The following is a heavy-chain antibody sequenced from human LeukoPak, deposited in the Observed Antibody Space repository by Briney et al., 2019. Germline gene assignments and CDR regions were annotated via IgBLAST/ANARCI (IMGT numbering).Heavy chain of an antibody. D-gene: IGHD4-11*01. CDR1: GFTFSNYW. V-gene: IGHV3-74*01. CDR3: GRDNNYKVDV. CDR2: IKSDGSFT. Sequence: GGSLRLSCADSGFTFSNYWMLWVRQAPGKGLVWVSNIKSDGSFTNYADFVKGRFTISRDNAKNTLYLQINSLRAEDTAVYYCGRDNNYKVDVWGKGTTVTVSS. J-gene: IGHJ6*04.